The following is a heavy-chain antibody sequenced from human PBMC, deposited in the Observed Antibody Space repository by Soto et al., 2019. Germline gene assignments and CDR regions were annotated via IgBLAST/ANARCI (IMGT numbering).Heavy chain of an antibody. CDR3: VKERYAQLWLEDYGMDV. J-gene: IGHJ6*02. CDR1: GFTLSSYG. D-gene: IGHD5-18*01. CDR2: ISYDGTDK. V-gene: IGHV3-30*18. Sequence: XESLRNWGAASGFTLSSYGIHWVRQAPGKGLEWVALISYDGTDKYYADSVKGRFTISRDNSKNTLYLQMSSLGPEDTAVYYCVKERYAQLWLEDYGMDVWGQGTTVTVSS.